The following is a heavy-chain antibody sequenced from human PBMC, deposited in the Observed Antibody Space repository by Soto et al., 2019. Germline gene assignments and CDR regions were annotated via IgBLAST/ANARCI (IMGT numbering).Heavy chain of an antibody. V-gene: IGHV3-21*01. CDR2: ISSSSSYI. Sequence: LRLSCAASGFTFSSYSMNWVRQAPGKGLEWVSSISSSSSYIYYADSVKGRFTISRDNAKNSLYLQMNSLRAEDTAVYYCARDAITARQKGNYYYGMDVWGQGTTVTVSS. J-gene: IGHJ6*02. CDR3: ARDAITARQKGNYYYGMDV. D-gene: IGHD6-6*01. CDR1: GFTFSSYS.